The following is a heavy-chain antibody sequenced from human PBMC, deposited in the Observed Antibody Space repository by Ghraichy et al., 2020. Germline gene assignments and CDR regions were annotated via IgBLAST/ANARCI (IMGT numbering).Heavy chain of an antibody. J-gene: IGHJ3*02. Sequence: SETLSLTCTVSGGSISHYYWNWIRQPPGKELEWIGFIYYSGTTKYNPSLKSRVTVSVDTSKSQFSLKVTSVTAADTGVYYCATSHTGSYNDAFDIWGQGTMVTVSS. CDR3: ATSHTGSYNDAFDI. CDR1: GGSISHYY. CDR2: IYYSGTT. D-gene: IGHD1-26*01. V-gene: IGHV4-59*01.